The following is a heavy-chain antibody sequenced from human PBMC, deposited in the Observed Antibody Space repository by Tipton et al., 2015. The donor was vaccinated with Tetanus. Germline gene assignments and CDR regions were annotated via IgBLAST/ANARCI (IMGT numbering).Heavy chain of an antibody. Sequence: QLVQSGGGLIQPGGSLRLSCAASGFTVSSNFMSWVRQAPGEGLEWVSIIYSGGTTYYADSVKGRFTISRDNSRNTLYLQMSSLRVEDTAAYYCTRTISNDYVAAWGQGTLVTVSS. D-gene: IGHD4-17*01. V-gene: IGHV3-53*01. CDR1: GFTVSSNF. J-gene: IGHJ4*02. CDR3: TRTISNDYVAA. CDR2: IYSGGTT.